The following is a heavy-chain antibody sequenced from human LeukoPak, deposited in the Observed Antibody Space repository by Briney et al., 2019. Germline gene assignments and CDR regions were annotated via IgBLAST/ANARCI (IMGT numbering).Heavy chain of an antibody. CDR1: GYSTSSGYY. Sequence: SETLSLTCTVSGYSTSSGYYWGWIRQPPGKGLEWIGSIYHSGSTYYNPSLKSRVTISVDTSKNQFSLKLSFVTAADTPVSHCARVHSWSGPDFWGQGTLVSVSS. D-gene: IGHD3-3*01. CDR2: IYHSGST. CDR3: ARVHSWSGPDF. V-gene: IGHV4-38-2*02. J-gene: IGHJ4*02.